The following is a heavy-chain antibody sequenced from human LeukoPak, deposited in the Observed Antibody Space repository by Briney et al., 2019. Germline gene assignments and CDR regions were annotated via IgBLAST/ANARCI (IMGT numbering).Heavy chain of an antibody. CDR1: GGTFSSYA. Sequence: SVKVSCKASGGTFSSYAISWVRQAPGQGLECMGGIIPIFGTANYAQKFQGRVTITADESTSTAYMELSSPRSEDTAVYYCARGYSGYDPYYYYYMDVWGKGTTVTISS. CDR2: IIPIFGTA. CDR3: ARGYSGYDPYYYYYMDV. D-gene: IGHD5-12*01. J-gene: IGHJ6*03. V-gene: IGHV1-69*13.